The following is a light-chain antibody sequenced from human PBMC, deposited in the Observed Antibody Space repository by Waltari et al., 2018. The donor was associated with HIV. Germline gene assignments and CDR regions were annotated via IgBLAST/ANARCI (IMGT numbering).Light chain of an antibody. CDR3: SSCAGSNNGV. CDR1: SSDVGGYNY. Sequence: QSALTQPPSASGSPGQSVTISCTGTSSDVGGYNYVSWYQQHPGKAPKLMIYEVSKRPSGGPDRFSGSKSGNTASLTVAGLQAEDEADYYCSSCAGSNNGVFGGGTKLTVL. CDR2: EVS. V-gene: IGLV2-8*01. J-gene: IGLJ3*02.